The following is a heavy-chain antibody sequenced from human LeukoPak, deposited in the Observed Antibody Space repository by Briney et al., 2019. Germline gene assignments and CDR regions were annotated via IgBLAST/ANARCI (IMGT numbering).Heavy chain of an antibody. CDR1: GGSISSYY. CDR3: ARVGDIVVVPAAIYAFDI. CDR2: IYTSGST. V-gene: IGHV4-4*07. J-gene: IGHJ3*02. D-gene: IGHD2-2*01. Sequence: PSETLSLTCTVSGGSISSYYWSWLRQPAGKGLEWIGRIYTSGSTNYNPSLKSRVTMSVDTSKNQFSLKLSSVTAADTAVYYCARVGDIVVVPAAIYAFDIWGQGTMVTVSS.